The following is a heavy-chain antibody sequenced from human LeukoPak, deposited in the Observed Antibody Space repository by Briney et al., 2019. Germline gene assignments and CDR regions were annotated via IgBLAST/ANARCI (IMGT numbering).Heavy chain of an antibody. CDR3: ARAGSGSNPKSKTENFDY. V-gene: IGHV3-7*01. CDR2: IKQDGSEK. CDR1: GFTFSLYW. J-gene: IGHJ4*02. D-gene: IGHD3-10*01. Sequence: GGSLRLSCAASGFTFSLYWMSWVRQAPGKGLEWVANIKQDGSEKYYVDSVKGRFTISRDNAKNSLYLQMNSLRAEDTAVYYCARAGSGSNPKSKTENFDYWGQGTLVTVSS.